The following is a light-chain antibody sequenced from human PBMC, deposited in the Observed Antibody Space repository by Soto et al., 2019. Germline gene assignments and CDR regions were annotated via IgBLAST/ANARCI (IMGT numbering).Light chain of an antibody. V-gene: IGKV1-39*01. CDR3: QQSYRSPYT. CDR2: GAS. Sequence: IQMTQSPSSMSASVGDSVTVTCRAIQSINIYLNWYQQKPGKAPTLLIYGASSLQSGVPSRFTGGGSRTDFTLSISSLQTEDFATYYCQQSYRSPYTFGQGTKLEIK. CDR1: QSINIY. J-gene: IGKJ2*01.